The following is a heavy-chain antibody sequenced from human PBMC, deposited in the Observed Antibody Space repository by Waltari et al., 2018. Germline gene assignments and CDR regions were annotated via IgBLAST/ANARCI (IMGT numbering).Heavy chain of an antibody. CDR1: GLPFSNYP. D-gene: IGHD3-3*01. J-gene: IGHJ5*02. V-gene: IGHV3-30*01. CDR3: ARALRVWSDFSNWFDP. CDR2: ISYDGKKI. Sequence: QVQLVESGGGVVQPGRSLRLSCAASGLPFSNYPMHWVRQAPGKGLEWVAVISYDGKKIYYGDSVKGRFTISRDNPNNTLYLQMDDLRPEDTAVYFCARALRVWSDFSNWFDPWGQGTLVIVSS.